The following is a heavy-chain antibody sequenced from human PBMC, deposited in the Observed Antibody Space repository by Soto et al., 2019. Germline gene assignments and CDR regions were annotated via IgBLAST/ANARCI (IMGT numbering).Heavy chain of an antibody. CDR1: GFTFSSYG. CDR2: IWYDGSNK. Sequence: GGSLRLSCAASGFTFSSYGMHWVRQAPGKGLEWVAVIWYDGSNKYYADSVKGRFTISRDNSKNTLYLQMNSLRAEDTAVYYCAREPQDIVVVPAASAGSRGEYYYYYYGMDVWGQGTTVTVS. V-gene: IGHV3-33*01. J-gene: IGHJ6*02. D-gene: IGHD2-2*01. CDR3: AREPQDIVVVPAASAGSRGEYYYYYYGMDV.